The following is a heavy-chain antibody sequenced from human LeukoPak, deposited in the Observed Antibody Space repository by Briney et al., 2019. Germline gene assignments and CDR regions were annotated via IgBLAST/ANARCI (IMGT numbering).Heavy chain of an antibody. Sequence: SETLSLTCTVSGGSISSYYWSWIRQPPGKGLAWIGYIYYSGSTNYNPSLHRRVTISVDTSKNQYSLTLSSVSAAHTHGHYCPRGRKSSTLEFDPWGQGTLVTVSS. CDR1: GGSISSYY. V-gene: IGHV4-59*01. CDR3: PRGRKSSTLEFDP. J-gene: IGHJ5*02. D-gene: IGHD6-19*01. CDR2: IYYSGST.